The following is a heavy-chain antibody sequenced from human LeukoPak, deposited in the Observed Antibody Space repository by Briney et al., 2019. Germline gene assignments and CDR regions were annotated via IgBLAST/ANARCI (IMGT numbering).Heavy chain of an antibody. V-gene: IGHV4-39*07. CDR3: ARERNSGWPDAFDI. D-gene: IGHD6-19*01. CDR2: IYYSGST. CDR1: GGSISSSSYY. Sequence: SETLSLTCTVSGGSISSSSYYWGWIRQPPGKGLEWIGSIYYSGSTYYNPSLKSRVTISVDTSKNQFSLKLSSVTAADTAVYYCARERNSGWPDAFDIWGQGTMVTVSS. J-gene: IGHJ3*02.